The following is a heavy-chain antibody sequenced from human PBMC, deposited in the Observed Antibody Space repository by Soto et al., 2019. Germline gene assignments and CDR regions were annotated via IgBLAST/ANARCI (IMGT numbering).Heavy chain of an antibody. V-gene: IGHV7-4-1*02. CDR1: GYGFTTFG. J-gene: IGHJ4*02. D-gene: IGHD5-12*01. CDR2: FNTYTGNP. CDR3: ARLLPGRNGYNFFDD. Sequence: ASVKVSCKASGYGFTTFGMYWVPQAPGQGLEWMGWFNTYTGNPTYAQDFTGRFVFSMDTSASTAYLQISSLKAEDMALYYCARLLPGRNGYNFFDDWGQGTLVTVSS.